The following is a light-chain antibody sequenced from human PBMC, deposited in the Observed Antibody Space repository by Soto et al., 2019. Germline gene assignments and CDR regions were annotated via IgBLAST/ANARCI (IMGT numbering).Light chain of an antibody. V-gene: IGLV2-14*01. J-gene: IGLJ1*01. Sequence: QSALTQPASVSGSPGQSITISCTGTSSDVGGYNYVSWYQQHPGKAPKLMIYDVSNRPSGVSNRFSGSKSGNTASLTISGLQAVDEADYYCSSYTSSSTLPVFGTGTKLTVL. CDR3: SSYTSSSTLPV. CDR1: SSDVGGYNY. CDR2: DVS.